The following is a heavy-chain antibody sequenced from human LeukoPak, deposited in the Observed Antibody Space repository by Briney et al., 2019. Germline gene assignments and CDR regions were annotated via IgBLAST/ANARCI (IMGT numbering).Heavy chain of an antibody. V-gene: IGHV1-2*02. CDR2: INPNSGDT. D-gene: IGHD3-16*01. Sequence: ASVKVSCKASGYTFTSYGINWVRQAPGQGLEWMGWINPNSGDTNYAQKFQGRVTMTRDTSISTAYMELSRLRSDDTAVYYCARVRYRLAETYIDYWGQGTLVTVSS. J-gene: IGHJ4*02. CDR3: ARVRYRLAETYIDY. CDR1: GYTFTSYG.